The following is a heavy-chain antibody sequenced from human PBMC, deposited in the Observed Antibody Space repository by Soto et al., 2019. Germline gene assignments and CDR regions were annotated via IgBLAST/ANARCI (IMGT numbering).Heavy chain of an antibody. CDR2: FDPEDGET. CDR1: GYTLTELS. V-gene: IGHV1-24*01. D-gene: IGHD3-10*01. Sequence: ASVKVSCKVSGYTLTELSMHWVRQAPGKGLEWMGGFDPEDGETIYAQKFQGRVTMTEDTSTDTAYMELSSLRSEDTAVYYCATDLRVRGVIPFDYWGQGTLVTVSS. CDR3: ATDLRVRGVIPFDY. J-gene: IGHJ4*02.